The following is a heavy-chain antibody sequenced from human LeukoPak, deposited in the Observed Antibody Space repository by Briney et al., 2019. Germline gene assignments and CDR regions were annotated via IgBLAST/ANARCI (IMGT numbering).Heavy chain of an antibody. V-gene: IGHV4-39*01. J-gene: IGHJ4*02. D-gene: IGHD3-10*01. CDR2: IYYSGST. CDR3: ARHPKSSMGSGTNY. Sequence: SETLSLTCTVSGGSISSSSYYWGWIRQPPGKGLEWIGSIYYSGSTYYNPSLKSRVTISVDTSKNQFSPKLSSVTAADTAVYYCARHPKSSMGSGTNYWGQGTLVTVSS. CDR1: GGSISSSSYY.